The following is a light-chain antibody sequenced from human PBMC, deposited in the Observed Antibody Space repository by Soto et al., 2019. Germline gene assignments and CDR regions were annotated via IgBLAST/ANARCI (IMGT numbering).Light chain of an antibody. V-gene: IGLV2-14*01. J-gene: IGLJ1*01. CDR2: DVS. CDR3: CSYTSSDTYG. Sequence: QSVLTQPASVSGSPGQSITISCTGTSSDVGGYDFVSWYQQHPGKAPKVMIYDVSNRPSGVSNRFSGSKSGNTASLTFSGFQAEDEADYYCCSYTSSDTYGFGTGTKVTVL. CDR1: SSDVGGYDF.